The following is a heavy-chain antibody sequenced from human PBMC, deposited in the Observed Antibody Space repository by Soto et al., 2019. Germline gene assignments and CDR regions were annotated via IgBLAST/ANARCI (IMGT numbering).Heavy chain of an antibody. V-gene: IGHV3-48*02. CDR2: ISSSSSTI. J-gene: IGHJ6*02. Sequence: EVQLVESGGGLVQPGGSLRLSCAASGFTFSSYSMNWVRQAPGKGLEWVSYISSSSSTIYYADSVKGRFTISRDNAKNSRNLQMNSLRDEDTAVYYCAREGYSSGATHLGYYYYAMGVWGQGTTVTVSS. CDR3: AREGYSSGATHLGYYYYAMGV. D-gene: IGHD6-19*01. CDR1: GFTFSSYS.